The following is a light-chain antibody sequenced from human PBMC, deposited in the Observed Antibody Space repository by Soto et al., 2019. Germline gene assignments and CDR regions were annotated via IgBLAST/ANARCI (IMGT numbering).Light chain of an antibody. Sequence: EIVMTQSPASLSVSPGERVTLSCRAGQGVTTNFAWYQQKSGQSPRLLIYDVSTRATGVPARFSGTGSETDFTLTISGLQSEDSAVYFCQQYNNWPFSFGQGNDWRL. CDR3: QQYNNWPFS. CDR2: DVS. CDR1: QGVTTN. J-gene: IGKJ5*01. V-gene: IGKV3-15*01.